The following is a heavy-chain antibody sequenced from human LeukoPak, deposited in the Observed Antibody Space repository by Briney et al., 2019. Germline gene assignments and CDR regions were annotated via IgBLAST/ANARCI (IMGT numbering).Heavy chain of an antibody. V-gene: IGHV1-69*05. Sequence: ASVKLSCKASGCTFSIYAISLVRQAPGQGLEWMGGIIPIFGTANYAQKFQGRVTITTDESTSTAYMELSSLRSEDTAVYYCARGQRPQQLVQRRYYYYYMDVWGKGTTVTVSS. CDR3: ARGQRPQQLVQRRYYYYYMDV. D-gene: IGHD6-13*01. CDR1: GCTFSIYA. CDR2: IIPIFGTA. J-gene: IGHJ6*03.